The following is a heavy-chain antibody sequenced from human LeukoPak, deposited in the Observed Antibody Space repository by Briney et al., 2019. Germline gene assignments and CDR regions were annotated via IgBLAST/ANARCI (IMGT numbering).Heavy chain of an antibody. V-gene: IGHV3-30*03. Sequence: PGESLRLSCTASAFSFSNYGMHWVRQAPGKGLEWVALISYDGSHKFYADSVKGRITTSRDNSKNTLYLQMNSLRAEDTAVYYCVSSPGGYYFDNWGQGTLVTVSP. D-gene: IGHD2-15*01. CDR1: AFSFSNYG. CDR3: VSSPGGYYFDN. CDR2: ISYDGSHK. J-gene: IGHJ4*02.